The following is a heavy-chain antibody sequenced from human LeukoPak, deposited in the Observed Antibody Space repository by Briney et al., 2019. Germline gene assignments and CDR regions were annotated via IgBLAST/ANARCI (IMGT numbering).Heavy chain of an antibody. V-gene: IGHV4-59*12. CDR3: ARAVSGRFDY. Sequence: PSETLSLTCTVSGGSISSYYWSWIRQPPGKGLEWTGYIYYRGSTNYNPSLKSRVTISVDTSKNQFSLKLSSVTAADTAIYYCARAVSGRFDYWGQGTLVTVSS. CDR2: IYYRGST. CDR1: GGSISSYY. D-gene: IGHD6-19*01. J-gene: IGHJ4*02.